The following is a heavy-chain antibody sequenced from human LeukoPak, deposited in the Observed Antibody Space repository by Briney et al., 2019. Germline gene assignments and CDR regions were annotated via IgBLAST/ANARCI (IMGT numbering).Heavy chain of an antibody. CDR1: GFSFSYYS. J-gene: IGHJ1*01. V-gene: IGHV3-21*01. CDR3: ARDSSSGYAEYFQH. D-gene: IGHD5-18*01. Sequence: GGSLRLSCAASGFSFSYYSMHWVRQAPGKGLEWVSSTTSGSNYMYYADSVKGRFTISRDNAKNSLYLQMNSLRAEDTAVYYCARDSSSGYAEYFQHWGQGTLVTVSS. CDR2: TTSGSNYM.